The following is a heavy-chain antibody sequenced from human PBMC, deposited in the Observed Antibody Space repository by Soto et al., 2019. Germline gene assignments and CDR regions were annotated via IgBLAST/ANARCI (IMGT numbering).Heavy chain of an antibody. Sequence: SETLSITYTVSGASSSSSSDCWAWIRRTPGKGLEWIASIDYRGTTYKNPSLKSRVTISLDTSKNHFSLNLGSVTAADTALYYCSRRAPEGFDPWGQGTLVTVSS. CDR1: GASSSSSSDC. J-gene: IGHJ5*02. V-gene: IGHV4-39*02. CDR2: IDYRGTT. CDR3: SRRAPEGFDP.